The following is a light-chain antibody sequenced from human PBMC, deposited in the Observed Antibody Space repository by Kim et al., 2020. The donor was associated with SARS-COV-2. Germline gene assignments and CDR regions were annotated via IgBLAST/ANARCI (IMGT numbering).Light chain of an antibody. Sequence: ASVKLTCALSSGHCSYAIAWHQQQPEKGPRYLMKLNSDGSHSKGDGIPDRFSGSSSGAERYLTISSLQSEDEADYYCQTWGTGTWVFGGGTQLTVL. CDR1: SGHCSYA. V-gene: IGLV4-69*01. CDR3: QTWGTGTWV. J-gene: IGLJ3*02. CDR2: LNSDGSH.